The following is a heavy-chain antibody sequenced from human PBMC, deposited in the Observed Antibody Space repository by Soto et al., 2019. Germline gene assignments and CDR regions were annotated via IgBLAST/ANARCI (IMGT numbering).Heavy chain of an antibody. J-gene: IGHJ5*02. D-gene: IGHD6-6*01. Sequence: GGSLRLSCAASGFTFSSYAMHWVRQAPGKGLEWVAVISYDGSNKYYADSVKGRFTISRDNSKNTLYLQMNSLRAEDTAVYYCARDLLDPRIAAGGWFDPWGQGTLVTVSS. CDR3: ARDLLDPRIAAGGWFDP. CDR2: ISYDGSNK. CDR1: GFTFSSYA. V-gene: IGHV3-30-3*01.